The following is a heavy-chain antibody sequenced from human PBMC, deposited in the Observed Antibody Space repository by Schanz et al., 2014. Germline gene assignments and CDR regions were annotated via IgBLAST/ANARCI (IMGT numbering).Heavy chain of an antibody. Sequence: EVQLVESGGGLVKPGGSLRLSCAASGFTFNNFGMNWVRQAPGKGLEWVSCITGGSTTYTYYADSVRGRFTISRDNAKSSVYLQLNILRAAATPVYFCAKRLGALPAATHYYFYAMDAWGQGTTVTVSS. J-gene: IGHJ6*02. CDR3: AKRLGALPAATHYYFYAMDA. CDR2: ITGGSTTYT. V-gene: IGHV3-21*04. D-gene: IGHD2-15*01. CDR1: GFTFNNFG.